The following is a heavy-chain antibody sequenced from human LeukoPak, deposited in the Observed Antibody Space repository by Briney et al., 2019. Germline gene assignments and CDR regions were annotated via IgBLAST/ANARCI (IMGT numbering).Heavy chain of an antibody. V-gene: IGHV4-30-2*01. D-gene: IGHD3-22*01. CDR3: AGRINYYDSSGTPYYFDY. CDR2: IYHSGST. Sequence: SETLSLTCAVSGGSISSGGYSWSWIRQPPGKGLEWIGYIYHSGSTYYNPSLKSRVTISVDRSKNQFPLKLSSVTAADTAVYYCAGRINYYDSSGTPYYFDYWGQGTLVTVSS. J-gene: IGHJ4*02. CDR1: GGSISSGGYS.